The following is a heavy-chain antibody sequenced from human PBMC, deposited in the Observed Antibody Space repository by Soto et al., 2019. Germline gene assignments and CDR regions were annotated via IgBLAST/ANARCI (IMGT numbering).Heavy chain of an antibody. CDR3: TTTTNHYYDFWSGSRYDAFDI. CDR1: GFTFSNAW. V-gene: IGHV3-15*01. J-gene: IGHJ3*02. CDR2: IKSKTDGGTT. D-gene: IGHD3-3*01. Sequence: PGGSQRLSCAASGFTFSNAWMSWVRQAPGKGLEWVGRIKSKTDGGTTDYAAPVKGRFTISRDDSKNTLYLQMNSLKTEDTAVYYCTTTTNHYYDFWSGSRYDAFDIWGQGTMVTVSS.